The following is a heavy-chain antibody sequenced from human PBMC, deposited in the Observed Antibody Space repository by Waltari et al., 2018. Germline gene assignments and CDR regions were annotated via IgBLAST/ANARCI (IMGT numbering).Heavy chain of an antibody. J-gene: IGHJ4*02. CDR1: GFTFSSYA. CDR3: AKGWSIVVVPAATDY. CDR2: ISGSGGST. D-gene: IGHD2-2*01. Sequence: EVQLLESGGGLVQPGGSLRLSCAASGFTFSSYAMSWVRQAPGKGLEWVSAISGSGGSTYYADSVKGRFTIARDNSKNTLYLQMNSLRAEDTAVYYCAKGWSIVVVPAATDYWGQGTLVTVSS. V-gene: IGHV3-23*01.